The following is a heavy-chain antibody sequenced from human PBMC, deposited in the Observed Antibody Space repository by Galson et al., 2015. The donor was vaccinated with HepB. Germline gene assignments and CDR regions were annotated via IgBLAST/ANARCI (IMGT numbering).Heavy chain of an antibody. D-gene: IGHD1-1*01. J-gene: IGHJ4*02. CDR3: AKDSGTGTADY. CDR1: GFTLSSYG. CDR2: ISYAGSNK. V-gene: IGHV3-30*18. Sequence: SLRLSCAASGFTLSSYGMHWVRQAPGRGLEWVAVISYAGSNKYYADSVKGRFTISRDNSKNTLYLQMNSLRAEDTAVYYCAKDSGTGTADYWGQGTLVTVPS.